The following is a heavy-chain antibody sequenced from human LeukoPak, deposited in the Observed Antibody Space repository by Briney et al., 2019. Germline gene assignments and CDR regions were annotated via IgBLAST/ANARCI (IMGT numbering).Heavy chain of an antibody. D-gene: IGHD3-22*01. CDR1: GYSISSGYY. V-gene: IGHV4-38-2*01. J-gene: IGHJ6*02. Sequence: SETLSLTCAVYGYSISSGYYWGWIRQPPGKGLERIGSIYHSGSTYYNPSLKSRVTISVDTSKNQFSLKLSSVTAADTAVYYCASNFHYYDRSGPVDLWGQGITVTVSS. CDR2: IYHSGST. CDR3: ASNFHYYDRSGPVDL.